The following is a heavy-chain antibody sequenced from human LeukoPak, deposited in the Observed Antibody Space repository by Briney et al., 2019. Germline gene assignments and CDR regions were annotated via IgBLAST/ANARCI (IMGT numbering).Heavy chain of an antibody. D-gene: IGHD2-15*01. V-gene: IGHV3-30-3*01. CDR3: VRGGPSTWS. CDR2: ISYDGSNK. Sequence: GGSLRLSCAASGFTFSSYAMHWVRQAPGKGLEWVAVISYDGSNKYYADSVKGRFTISRDNSKNTLYLQMNSLRAEDTAVYYCVRGGPSTWSWGQGTLVTVSS. CDR1: GFTFSSYA. J-gene: IGHJ5*02.